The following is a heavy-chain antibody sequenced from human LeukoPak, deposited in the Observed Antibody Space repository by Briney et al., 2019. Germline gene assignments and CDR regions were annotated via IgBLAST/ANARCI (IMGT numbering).Heavy chain of an antibody. CDR2: ISSSGSTI. D-gene: IGHD1-7*01. CDR3: ARDRLTGTTSETYFDY. CDR1: GFTFSDYY. Sequence: KSGGSLRLSCAASGFTFSDYYMSWIRQAPGKGLEWVSYISSSGSTIYYADSVKGRFTISRDNAKNSLYLQMNSLRAEDTAVYYCARDRLTGTTSETYFDYWGQGTLVTVSS. J-gene: IGHJ4*02. V-gene: IGHV3-11*01.